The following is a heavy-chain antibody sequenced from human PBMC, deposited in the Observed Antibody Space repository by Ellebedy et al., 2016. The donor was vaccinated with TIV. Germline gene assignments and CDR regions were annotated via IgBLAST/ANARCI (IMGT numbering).Heavy chain of an antibody. Sequence: PGGSLRLSCAASGFTFSSYAMSWVRQAPGKGLEWVSAISGSGDSPHYADSVKGRFTISRDTSKKTLYLKMNSLRAEDTAVYYCAKDRFSSAWYGGYFDYWGQGTLVTVSS. D-gene: IGHD6-19*01. CDR1: GFTFSSYA. V-gene: IGHV3-23*01. J-gene: IGHJ4*02. CDR2: ISGSGDSP. CDR3: AKDRFSSAWYGGYFDY.